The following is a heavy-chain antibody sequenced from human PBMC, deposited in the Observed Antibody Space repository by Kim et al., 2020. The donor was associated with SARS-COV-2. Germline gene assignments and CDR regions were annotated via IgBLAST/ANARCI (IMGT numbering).Heavy chain of an antibody. D-gene: IGHD6-13*01. CDR3: AKPSAAGNYYYYGMDV. Sequence: KGPITISRDNAKTSLYLQMNSLRAEDTAVYYCAKPSAAGNYYYYGMDVWGQGTTVTVSS. V-gene: IGHV3-11*06. J-gene: IGHJ6*02.